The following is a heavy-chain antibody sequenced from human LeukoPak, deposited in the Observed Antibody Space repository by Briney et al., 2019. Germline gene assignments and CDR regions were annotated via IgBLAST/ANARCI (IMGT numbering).Heavy chain of an antibody. CDR2: IIPIFGTA. CDR1: GGTFISYA. V-gene: IGHV1-69*13. Sequence: SVKVSCKASGGTFISYAISWVRQAPGQGLEWMGGIIPIFGTANYAQKFQGRVTITADESTSTAYMELSSLRSEDTAVYYCARGYSSGWYGPYYFDYWGQGTLVTVSS. J-gene: IGHJ4*02. D-gene: IGHD6-19*01. CDR3: ARGYSSGWYGPYYFDY.